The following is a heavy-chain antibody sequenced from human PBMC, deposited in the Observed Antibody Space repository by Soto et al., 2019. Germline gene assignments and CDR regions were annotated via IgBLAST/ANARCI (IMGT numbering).Heavy chain of an antibody. CDR2: MSAYNGDT. Sequence: QVQLLQSGAEVKKPGASVKVSCKASGYTFTNYGITWVRQAPGQGLEWMGWMSAYNGDTHYTQRLQGRVTMTPDTSTSTAYMELRGLRSDDTAVYYCATVRQLVGYFYYYMDVWGKGTTVTVSS. V-gene: IGHV1-18*01. CDR3: ATVRQLVGYFYYYMDV. J-gene: IGHJ6*03. D-gene: IGHD6-6*01. CDR1: GYTFTNYG.